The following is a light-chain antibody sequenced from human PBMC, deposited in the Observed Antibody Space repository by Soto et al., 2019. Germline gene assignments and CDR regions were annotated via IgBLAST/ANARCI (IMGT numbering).Light chain of an antibody. CDR2: WAS. J-gene: IGKJ2*01. V-gene: IGKV4-1*01. CDR1: QSVLYSSNNKNY. CDR3: QQYYNTPSYT. Sequence: DIVMTQSPDSLAVSLGERAIINCKSSQSVLYSSNNKNYLSWYQKKAGQPPKLLIYWASTRESGVPDRFSGSGSGTDFTLTISSLQAEDVAIYYCQQYYNTPSYTFGQGTKLEIK.